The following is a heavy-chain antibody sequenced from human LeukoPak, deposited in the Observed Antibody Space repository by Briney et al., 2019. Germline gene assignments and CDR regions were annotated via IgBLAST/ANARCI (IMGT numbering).Heavy chain of an antibody. Sequence: GSLRLSCAASGFTFISYEMNWVRQAPGKGLEWVSSISSSSSYIYYADSVKGRFTISRDNAKNSLYLQMNSLRAEDTAVYYCARGYSSGWYPVVYYYYYMDVWGKGTTVTVSS. CDR2: ISSSSSYI. D-gene: IGHD6-19*01. CDR1: GFTFISYE. J-gene: IGHJ6*03. V-gene: IGHV3-21*01. CDR3: ARGYSSGWYPVVYYYYYMDV.